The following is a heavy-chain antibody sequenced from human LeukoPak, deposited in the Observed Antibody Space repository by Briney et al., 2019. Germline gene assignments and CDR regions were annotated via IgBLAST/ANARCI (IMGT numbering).Heavy chain of an antibody. V-gene: IGHV4-59*01. CDR3: ARDPRITVFGVVHDAFDI. Sequence: PSETLSPTCTVSGGSISSYYWSWIRQPPGKGLEWIGYIYYSGSPNYNPSLKSRVTISVDTSKNQFSLKLSSVTAADTAVYYCARDPRITVFGVVHDAFDIWGQGTMVTVSS. CDR1: GGSISSYY. D-gene: IGHD3-3*01. CDR2: IYYSGSP. J-gene: IGHJ3*02.